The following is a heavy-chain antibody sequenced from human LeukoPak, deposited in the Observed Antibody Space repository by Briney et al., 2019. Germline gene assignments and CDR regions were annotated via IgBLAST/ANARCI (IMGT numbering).Heavy chain of an antibody. Sequence: PGGSLRLSCAASGFTFSSYAMHWVRQAPSKGLEWVAVISYDGSNKYYADSVKGRFTISRDNSKNTLYLQMNSLRAEDTAVYYCARGLVGATYTFDYWGQGTLVTVSS. CDR2: ISYDGSNK. V-gene: IGHV3-30-3*01. D-gene: IGHD1-26*01. J-gene: IGHJ4*02. CDR3: ARGLVGATYTFDY. CDR1: GFTFSSYA.